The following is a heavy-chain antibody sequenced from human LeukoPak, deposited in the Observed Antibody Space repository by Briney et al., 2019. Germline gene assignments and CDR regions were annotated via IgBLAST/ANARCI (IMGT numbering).Heavy chain of an antibody. CDR2: IYYSGSN. CDR3: ARARYSSSLYFDY. Sequence: KPSETLSLTCTVSGGSISSGDYYWRWIRQPPGKGREWVVYIYYSGSNYYSPSLKSPVTTSVDTSKHQFSLKLSSVTAADTAVYYCARARYSSSLYFDYWGQGTLVTVSS. J-gene: IGHJ4*02. CDR1: GGSISSGDYY. V-gene: IGHV4-30-4*08. D-gene: IGHD6-6*01.